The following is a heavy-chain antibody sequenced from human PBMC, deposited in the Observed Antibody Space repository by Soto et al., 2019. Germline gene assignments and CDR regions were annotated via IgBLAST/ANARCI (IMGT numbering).Heavy chain of an antibody. V-gene: IGHV1-2*02. Sequence: ASVKVSCNASGYTFIAYYIHWVRQAPGQGLEWMGWINPNSGATNYAQKFQGRVTMTRDTSINTAYMDLSSLRFDDTAVYYCARDDYGGNFGVSVDSWVLVTKFTVSS. CDR2: INPNSGAT. D-gene: IGHD4-17*01. J-gene: IGHJ5*01. CDR1: GYTFIAYY. CDR3: ARDDYGGNFGVSVDS.